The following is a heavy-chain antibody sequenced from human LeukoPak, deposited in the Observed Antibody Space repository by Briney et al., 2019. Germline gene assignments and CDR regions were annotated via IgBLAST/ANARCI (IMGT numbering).Heavy chain of an antibody. V-gene: IGHV3-15*07. Sequence: GGSLRLSCAASGFIFSNAWMNWVRQAPGKGLEWVGRIKSKTDGGTTDYAAPVKGRFIISRDDSKNTLYLQMNSLKTEDTALYYCTTVYLTGEGNDYWGQGTLVTVSS. CDR3: TTVYLTGEGNDY. D-gene: IGHD3-9*01. J-gene: IGHJ4*02. CDR1: GFIFSNAW. CDR2: IKSKTDGGTT.